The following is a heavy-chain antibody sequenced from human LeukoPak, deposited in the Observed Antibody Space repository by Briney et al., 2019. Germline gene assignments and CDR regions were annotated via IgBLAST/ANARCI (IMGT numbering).Heavy chain of an antibody. CDR2: IGTTSGAI. J-gene: IGHJ4*02. CDR3: ARFRTWGDKAFDY. CDR1: GFTFNAFG. Sequence: GGSLGLSCAASGFTFNAFGMNWVRQAPGKGLEWVSYIGTTSGAIYYADSVKGRFTIPRDSAKNSLYLQMNSLRAEDTAVYYCARFRTWGDKAFDYWGQGTLVTVSS. D-gene: IGHD2-21*02. V-gene: IGHV3-48*01.